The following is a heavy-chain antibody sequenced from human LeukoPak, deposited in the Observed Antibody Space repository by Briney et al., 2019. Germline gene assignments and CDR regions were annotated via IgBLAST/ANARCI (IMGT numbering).Heavy chain of an antibody. D-gene: IGHD3-10*01. CDR2: ISGSGGST. CDR3: AKLITYYYGSGSYD. V-gene: IGHV3-23*01. CDR1: GFTFDDYA. J-gene: IGHJ4*02. Sequence: SGGSLRLSCAASGFTFDDYAMHWVRQAPGKGLEWVSAISGSGGSTYYADSVKGRFTISRDKSKNTLYLQMNSLRAEDTAVYYCAKLITYYYGSGSYDWGQGTLVTVSS.